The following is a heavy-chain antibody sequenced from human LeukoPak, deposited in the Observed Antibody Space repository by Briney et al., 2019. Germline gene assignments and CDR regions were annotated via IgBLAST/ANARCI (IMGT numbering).Heavy chain of an antibody. J-gene: IGHJ4*02. CDR2: LNHSGST. CDR3: ARGAIVVVPAAIWGFDD. CDR1: GGSFSGYY. D-gene: IGHD2-2*02. Sequence: PSETLSLTCAVYGGSFSGYYWSWIRQPPGKGLEWIGELNHSGSTNYNPSLKSRVTISVDTSKNQFSLKLSSVTAADTAVYYCARGAIVVVPAAIWGFDDWGQGTLVTVSS. V-gene: IGHV4-34*01.